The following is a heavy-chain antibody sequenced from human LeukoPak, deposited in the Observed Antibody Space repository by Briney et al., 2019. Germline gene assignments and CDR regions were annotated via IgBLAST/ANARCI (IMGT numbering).Heavy chain of an antibody. CDR3: ARGPSKTSSSWYFDY. CDR1: GYSFTSYW. CDR2: IYPGDSDT. V-gene: IGHV5-51*01. Sequence: NLGESLKISCKGSGYSFTSYWIGWVRQMPGKGLEWMGIIYPGDSDTRYSPSFQGQVTISADKSISTAYLQWSSLKASGTAMYYCARGPSKTSSSWYFDYWGQGTLVTVSS. J-gene: IGHJ4*02. D-gene: IGHD6-13*01.